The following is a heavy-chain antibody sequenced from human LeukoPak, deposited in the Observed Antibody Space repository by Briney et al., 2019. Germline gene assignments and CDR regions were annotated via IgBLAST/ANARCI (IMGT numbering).Heavy chain of an antibody. V-gene: IGHV1-2*02. CDR2: INPNSGGT. D-gene: IGHD3-3*01. CDR3: ARGRSLRFLEWLLDGMDV. CDR1: GYTFTGYY. Sequence: ASVKVSCKASGYTFTGYYMHWVRQAPGQGLEWMGWINPNSGGTNYAQKFQGRVTMTRNTSISTAYMELSSLRSEDTAVYYCARGRSLRFLEWLLDGMDVWGQGTTVTVSS. J-gene: IGHJ6*02.